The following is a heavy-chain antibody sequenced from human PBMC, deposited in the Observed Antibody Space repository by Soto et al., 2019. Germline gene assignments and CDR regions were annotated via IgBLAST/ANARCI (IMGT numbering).Heavy chain of an antibody. V-gene: IGHV3-23*01. CDR2: IIDSGGST. J-gene: IGHJ6*02. Sequence: GGSLRLSCAASGFTFSSCAMGWVRQAPGKGLEWVSDIIDSGGSTYYADSVKGRFTISRDNSKSTLYLQMNSLRAEDTALYYWAKERSYYYSYGVDVGAQETTVTVSS. CDR1: GFTFSSCA. CDR3: AKERSYYYSYGVDV.